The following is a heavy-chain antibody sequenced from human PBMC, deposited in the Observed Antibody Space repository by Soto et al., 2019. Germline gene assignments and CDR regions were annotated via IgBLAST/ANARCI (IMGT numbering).Heavy chain of an antibody. Sequence: PSENLSLTCAVYGGSFSGYYWSWIRQPPGKGLEWIGEINHSGSTNYNPSLKSRVTISVDTSKNQFSLKLSSVTAADTAVYYCARLFGVELYYYYYMDVWGKGTTVTVSS. CDR3: ARLFGVELYYYYYMDV. V-gene: IGHV4-34*01. D-gene: IGHD3-3*01. CDR1: GGSFSGYY. J-gene: IGHJ6*03. CDR2: INHSGST.